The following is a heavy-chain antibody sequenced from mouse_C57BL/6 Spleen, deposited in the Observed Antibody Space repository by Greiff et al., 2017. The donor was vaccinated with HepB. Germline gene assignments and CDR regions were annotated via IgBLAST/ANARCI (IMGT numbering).Heavy chain of an antibody. V-gene: IGHV1-64*01. J-gene: IGHJ4*01. CDR1: GYTFTSYW. D-gene: IGHD1-1*01. Sequence: QVQLQQPGAELVKPGASVKLSCKASGYTFTSYWMHWVKQRPGQGLEWIGMIHPNSGSTNYNEKFKSKATLTVDKSSSTAYMQLSSLTSEDSAVYYCARQPLYYGSRGYAIDYWGQGTSVTVSS. CDR2: IHPNSGST. CDR3: ARQPLYYGSRGYAIDY.